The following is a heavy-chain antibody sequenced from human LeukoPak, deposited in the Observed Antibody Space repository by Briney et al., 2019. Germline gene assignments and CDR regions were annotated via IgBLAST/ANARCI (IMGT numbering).Heavy chain of an antibody. V-gene: IGHV3-21*01. CDR3: ARVRGVVIATCFDY. D-gene: IGHD2-21*01. CDR2: ITGSSSFI. J-gene: IGHJ4*02. Sequence: GSLRLSCAASGFTFSTYSMNWVRQAPGKGLEWVSSITGSSSFIYYADSVKGRFTISRDNAKNSLYLQMNSLRAEDTAVYYCARVRGVVIATCFDYWGQGTLVTVSS. CDR1: GFTFSTYS.